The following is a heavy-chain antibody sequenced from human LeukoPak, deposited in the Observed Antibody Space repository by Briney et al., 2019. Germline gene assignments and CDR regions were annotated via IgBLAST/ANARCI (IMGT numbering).Heavy chain of an antibody. CDR3: ARSTSRGYYYYMDV. D-gene: IGHD2-2*01. J-gene: IGHJ6*03. CDR1: GGSISSGSYY. Sequence: PSQTLSLTCTVSGGSISSGSYYWSWIRQPAGKGLEWIGRIYTSGSTNYNPSLKSRVTISVDTSKNQFSLKLSSVTAADTAVYYCARSTSRGYYYYMDVWGKGTTVTISS. V-gene: IGHV4-61*02. CDR2: IYTSGST.